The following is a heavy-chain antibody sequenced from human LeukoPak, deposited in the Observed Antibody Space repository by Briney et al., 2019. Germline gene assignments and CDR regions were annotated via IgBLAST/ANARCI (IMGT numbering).Heavy chain of an antibody. D-gene: IGHD3-10*01. CDR2: ISGCNGNT. CDR3: ARDSNFWRAVRGDFDY. V-gene: IGHV1-18*01. Sequence: SVTVSRMACLYTFTRYVLSWAHPAPGQEGEGMGWISGCNGNTYYAQYVQGRVTMTTDTATSTVYMELRSLRSDDTAVCYCARDSNFWRAVRGDFDYWGQGTLVTVSS. J-gene: IGHJ4*02. CDR1: LYTFTRYV.